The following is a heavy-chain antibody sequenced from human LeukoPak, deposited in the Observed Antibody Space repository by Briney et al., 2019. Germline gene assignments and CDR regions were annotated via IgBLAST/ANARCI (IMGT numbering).Heavy chain of an antibody. CDR1: GGSFSGYY. V-gene: IGHV4-34*01. Sequence: PSETLSLTCAVYGGSFSGYYWSWIRQPPGKGLEWIGEINHSGSTNYNPSLKSRVTISVDTSRNQFSLKLSSVTAADTAVYYCASFPALKFRRSSWYFDYWGQGTLVIVSS. CDR3: ASFPALKFRRSSWYFDY. CDR2: INHSGST. D-gene: IGHD6-13*01. J-gene: IGHJ4*02.